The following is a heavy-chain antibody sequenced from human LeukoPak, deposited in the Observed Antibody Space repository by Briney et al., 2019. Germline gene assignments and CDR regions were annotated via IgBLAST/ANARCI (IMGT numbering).Heavy chain of an antibody. CDR3: ARARNDYDSNGFSLLEY. CDR2: IWYDGSNI. J-gene: IGHJ4*02. Sequence: GGSLRLSCAASGFIFSDHLMHWVRQAPGKGLEWVAVIWYDGSNIWYADSVKGRFTISRDNSKNTLYLQMNSLRAEDTALYYCARARNDYDSNGFSLLEYWGQGTLVTVSS. CDR1: GFIFSDHL. V-gene: IGHV3-33*08. D-gene: IGHD3-22*01.